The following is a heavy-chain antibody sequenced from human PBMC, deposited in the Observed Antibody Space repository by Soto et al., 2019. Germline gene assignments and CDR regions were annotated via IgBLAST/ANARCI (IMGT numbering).Heavy chain of an antibody. J-gene: IGHJ6*02. D-gene: IGHD3-3*01. CDR2: IDPNSGGT. Sequence: SVQVSCKASGYTFTGYYMHWVRQAPGQGLEWMGWIDPNSGGTNSAQKFRGRVTMTRDTSITTAYMELSSLRSDDTAVYYCAREDGVAIQEGSYYGMDGWGQGTSVTV. V-gene: IGHV1-2*02. CDR1: GYTFTGYY. CDR3: AREDGVAIQEGSYYGMDG.